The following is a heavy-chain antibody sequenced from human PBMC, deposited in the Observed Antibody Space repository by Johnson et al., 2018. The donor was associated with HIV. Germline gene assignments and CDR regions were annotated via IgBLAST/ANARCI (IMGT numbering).Heavy chain of an antibody. J-gene: IGHJ3*02. V-gene: IGHV3-11*01. CDR1: GFTFSDYY. Sequence: QVQLVESGGGLVKPGGSLRLSCAASGFTFSDYYMSWIRKAPAKGLEWVSYMCSSGSIIYYADSVKGRFTISRDDSKNTLYLQMNSLKTEDTAVYYCTTDRTSRDAFDIWGQGTMVTVSS. D-gene: IGHD2-2*01. CDR2: MCSSGSII. CDR3: TTDRTSRDAFDI.